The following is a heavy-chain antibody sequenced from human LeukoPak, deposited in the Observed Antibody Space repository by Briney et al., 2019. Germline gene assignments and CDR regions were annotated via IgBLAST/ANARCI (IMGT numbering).Heavy chain of an antibody. Sequence: GGSLRLSCAASGFSFSDCGMHWVRQAPDKGLEWVALIWKDGGDKYYADSVKGRFTISRDNSKNTLYLQMNSLRAEDTAVYYCAREYSSGWYPYYYYGMDVWGQGTTVTVSS. J-gene: IGHJ6*02. CDR2: IWKDGGDK. D-gene: IGHD6-19*01. CDR1: GFSFSDCG. CDR3: AREYSSGWYPYYYYGMDV. V-gene: IGHV3-30*02.